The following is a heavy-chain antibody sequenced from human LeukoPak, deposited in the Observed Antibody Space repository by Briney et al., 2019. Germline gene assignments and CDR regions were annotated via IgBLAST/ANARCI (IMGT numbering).Heavy chain of an antibody. CDR1: GFIFSNYA. CDR3: AKGPMLESRLDY. D-gene: IGHD3-10*02. CDR2: ITDSGGRT. Sequence: GGSLRLSCAASGFIFSNYAMYWVPQAPGRGLESVSGITDSGGRTYYADSVKDRFTISRDNSKITLYLQMNSLTAEDTAVYYCAKGPMLESRLDYWGQGTLVTVSS. J-gene: IGHJ4*02. V-gene: IGHV3-23*01.